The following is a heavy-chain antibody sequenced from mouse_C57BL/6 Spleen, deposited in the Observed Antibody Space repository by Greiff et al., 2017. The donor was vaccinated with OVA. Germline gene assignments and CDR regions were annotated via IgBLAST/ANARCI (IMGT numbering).Heavy chain of an antibody. CDR3: ARGKGYGYDGGRWYFDV. V-gene: IGHV5-4*01. D-gene: IGHD2-2*01. CDR1: GFTFSSYA. J-gene: IGHJ1*03. Sequence: EVHLVESGGGLVKPGGSLKLSCAASGFTFSSYAMSWVRQTPEKRLEWVATISDGGSYTYYPDNVKGRFTISRDNAKNNLYLQMSHLKSEDTAMYYCARGKGYGYDGGRWYFDVWGTGTTVTVSS. CDR2: ISDGGSYT.